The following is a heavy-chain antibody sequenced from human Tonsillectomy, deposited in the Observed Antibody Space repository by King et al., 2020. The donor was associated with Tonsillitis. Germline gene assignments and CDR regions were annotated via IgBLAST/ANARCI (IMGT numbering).Heavy chain of an antibody. CDR3: AREGIMVRDYYLPDY. CDR1: GFTFSSYW. J-gene: IGHJ4*01. V-gene: IGHV3-74*01. Sequence: VQLVESGGGLVQPGGSLRLSCAASGFTFSSYWMHWVRQAPGKGLVWVSRINSDGSSTSYADSVKGRFTISRDNAKNTLYLQMNSLRAEDTAVYYCAREGIMVRDYYLPDYWGHGTLVTVSS. CDR2: INSDGSST. D-gene: IGHD3-10*01.